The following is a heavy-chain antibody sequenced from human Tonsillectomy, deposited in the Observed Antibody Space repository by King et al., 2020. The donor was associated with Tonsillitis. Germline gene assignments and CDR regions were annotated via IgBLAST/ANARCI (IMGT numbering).Heavy chain of an antibody. CDR3: ATQSVVAVATPLDN. D-gene: IGHD2-15*01. J-gene: IGHJ4*02. CDR1: GFTFSNYG. V-gene: IGHV3-30*03. Sequence: QLVQSGGGVVQPGRSLRLSCAASGFTFSNYGMHWVRQAPGKGLEWVALISYDGSHKYYADSVKGRFTISRDNSKNTLYLQMNSLRDEDTADYYCATQSVVAVATPLDNWGREPWSPSPQ. CDR2: ISYDGSHK.